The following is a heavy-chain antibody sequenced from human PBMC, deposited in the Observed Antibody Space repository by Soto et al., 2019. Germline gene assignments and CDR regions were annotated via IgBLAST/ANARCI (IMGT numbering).Heavy chain of an antibody. CDR2: IYYSGST. J-gene: IGHJ6*02. V-gene: IGHV4-39*01. CDR1: GGSISSSRDY. Sequence: SETLSRAGTVSGGSISSSRDYWGGIRHPPGKGLEWIGSIYYSGSTYYNPSLKSRVTISVDTSKNQFSLKLSSVTAADTAVYYCARQGDDSSGYYPYYYYGMDVWGQGTTVT. CDR3: ARQGDDSSGYYPYYYYGMDV. D-gene: IGHD3-22*01.